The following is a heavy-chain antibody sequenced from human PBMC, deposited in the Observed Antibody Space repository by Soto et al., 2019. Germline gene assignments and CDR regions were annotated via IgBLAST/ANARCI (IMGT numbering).Heavy chain of an antibody. J-gene: IGHJ4*02. CDR3: ATFSPYYFDY. Sequence: GASVKVSCKASGFTFTSSAVQWVRQARGQGLEWMGWIIPIFGKANYAQKFQGRDTITADESTSTAYMELSSLRSEDTAVYYCATFSPYYFDYWGQGTLVTVSS. V-gene: IGHV1-69*13. CDR2: IIPIFGKA. CDR1: GFTFTSSA. D-gene: IGHD3-3*02.